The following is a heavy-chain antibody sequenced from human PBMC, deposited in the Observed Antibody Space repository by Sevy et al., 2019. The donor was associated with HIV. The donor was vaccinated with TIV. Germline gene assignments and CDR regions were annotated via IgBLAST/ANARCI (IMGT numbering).Heavy chain of an antibody. Sequence: SETLSLTCTVSGGSISSYYWSWIRQPPGKGLEWIGYFYYSGDTDYNSSLKNRVTISVDKSKNQLSLRLSSVTAADTAVYYCARERYDSNWYGPESGNDALDVWGQGTLVTVSS. CDR3: ARERYDSNWYGPESGNDALDV. CDR2: FYYSGDT. CDR1: GGSISSYY. J-gene: IGHJ3*01. V-gene: IGHV4-59*01. D-gene: IGHD4-4*01.